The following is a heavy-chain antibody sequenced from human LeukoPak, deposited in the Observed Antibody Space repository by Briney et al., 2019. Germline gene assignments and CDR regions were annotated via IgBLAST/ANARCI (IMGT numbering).Heavy chain of an antibody. Sequence: SETLSLTCTVSGGSISSSSYYWGWIRQPPGKGLEWIGSIYYSGSTYYNPSLKSRVTISVDTSKNQFSLKLSSVTAADTAVYYCARQFRGLGGYFDYWGQGTLVTVSS. J-gene: IGHJ4*02. V-gene: IGHV4-39*01. D-gene: IGHD2-15*01. CDR3: ARQFRGLGGYFDY. CDR1: GGSISSSSYY. CDR2: IYYSGST.